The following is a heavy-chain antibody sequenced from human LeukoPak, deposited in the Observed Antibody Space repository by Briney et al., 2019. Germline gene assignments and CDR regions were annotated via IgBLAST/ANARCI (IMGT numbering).Heavy chain of an antibody. CDR1: GFTFSSYW. CDR3: ARARDYGDYVNWFDP. CDR2: INSDGSTT. J-gene: IGHJ5*02. Sequence: GGSLRPSCAASGFTFSSYWMHWVRQTPGKGLVWVSRINSDGSTTSYADSVKGRFTISRDNAKNTLYLQMSSLRAEDTAVYYCARARDYGDYVNWFDPWGQGTLVTVSS. V-gene: IGHV3-74*01. D-gene: IGHD4-17*01.